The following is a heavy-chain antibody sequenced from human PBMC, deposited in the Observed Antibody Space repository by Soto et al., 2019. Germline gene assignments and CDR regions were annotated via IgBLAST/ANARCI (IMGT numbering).Heavy chain of an antibody. CDR3: AREAGPPYDY. CDR2: INTDGSST. D-gene: IGHD6-25*01. CDR1: GFTFSSYW. J-gene: IGHJ4*02. V-gene: IGHV3-74*01. Sequence: GGSLRLSCAASGFTFSSYWMHWVRQAPGKGLVLVSHINTDGSSTTYADSVKGRFTISRDNVRSTLYLQMSSLRAEDTAVYYCAREAGPPYDYWGQGTLVTVS.